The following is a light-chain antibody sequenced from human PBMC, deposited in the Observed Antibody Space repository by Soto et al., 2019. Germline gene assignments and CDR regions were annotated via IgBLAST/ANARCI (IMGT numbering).Light chain of an antibody. J-gene: IGKJ4*02. CDR1: QSISSK. Sequence: SLTTLSSSGRDKVTITCRASQSISSKLAWYQQKPGQAPRLVIYDASSLESGVPSRFSGSGSGTEFTLTISSLQPDDFATYYCQQYNSDSRTFGEGSMVDIK. CDR2: DAS. CDR3: QQYNSDSRT. V-gene: IGKV1-5*01.